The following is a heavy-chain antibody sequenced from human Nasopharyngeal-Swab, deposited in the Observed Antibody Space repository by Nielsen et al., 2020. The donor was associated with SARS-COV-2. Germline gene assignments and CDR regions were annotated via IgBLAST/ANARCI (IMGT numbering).Heavy chain of an antibody. J-gene: IGHJ5*02. CDR1: GYSFTSYW. Sequence: KVSCKGSGYSFTSYWIGWVRQMPGKALEWMGIIYPGDSDTRYSPSFQGQVTISADKSISTAYLQWSSLKASDTAMYYCARLPSGWFNWFDPWGQGTLVTVSS. CDR2: IYPGDSDT. CDR3: ARLPSGWFNWFDP. V-gene: IGHV5-51*01. D-gene: IGHD6-19*01.